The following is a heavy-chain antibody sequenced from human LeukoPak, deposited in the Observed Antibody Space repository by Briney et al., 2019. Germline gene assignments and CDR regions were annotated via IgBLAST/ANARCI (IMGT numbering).Heavy chain of an antibody. CDR3: ARGHTAAPNWFDP. J-gene: IGHJ5*02. D-gene: IGHD6-13*01. CDR2: INAGNGNT. CDR1: GYTFTSYA. V-gene: IGHV1-3*03. Sequence: ASVKVSCKASGYTFTSYAVHWGGQAPGHRLGWMGWINAGNGNTKDSQELQGRVAVTRDTSAITAYRELSSLRSGEMTVYSYARGHTAAPNWFDPGGQGTLITVSS.